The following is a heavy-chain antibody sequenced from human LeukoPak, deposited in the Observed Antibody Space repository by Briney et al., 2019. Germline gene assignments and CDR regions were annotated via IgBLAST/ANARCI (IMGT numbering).Heavy chain of an antibody. CDR2: IYPGDSDA. V-gene: IGHV5-51*01. CDR3: ARLEGRAAMIRGAMTY. D-gene: IGHD3-10*01. CDR1: GYSFSTFW. Sequence: GESLKISCMGSGYSFSTFWIGWVRQMPGKGLVWVGIIYPGDSDARYSPSFQGQVTISADKSVTTAYLQWSSLKASDTAVYYCARLEGRAAMIRGAMTYWGQGTLVTVSS. J-gene: IGHJ4*02.